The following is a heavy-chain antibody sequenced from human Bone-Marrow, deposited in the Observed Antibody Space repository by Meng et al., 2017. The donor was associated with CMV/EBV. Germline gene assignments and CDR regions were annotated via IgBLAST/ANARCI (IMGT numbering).Heavy chain of an antibody. CDR2: ISYTGYI. CDR1: GASISSNY. V-gene: IGHV4-59*01. Sequence: GSLRLSCTVSGASISSNYWSWSRRPPGKGLEYIGSISYTGYIEYNPSLKGRVTISLDTSKNQFSLKLSSVTAADTAVYYCARGYSYALNWGQGTLVTVSS. CDR3: ARGYSYALN. D-gene: IGHD5-18*01. J-gene: IGHJ4*02.